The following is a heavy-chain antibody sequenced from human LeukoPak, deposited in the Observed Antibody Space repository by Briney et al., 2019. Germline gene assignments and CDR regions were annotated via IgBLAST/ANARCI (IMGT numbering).Heavy chain of an antibody. CDR3: ARPKWGSYYYYYMDV. D-gene: IGHD1-26*01. CDR1: GFTFSSYA. V-gene: IGHV3-30-3*01. CDR2: ISYDGSNK. Sequence: GGSLRLSCAASGFTFSSYAMHWVRQAPGKGLEWVAVISYDGSNKYYADSVKGRFTISRDNSKNTLHLQMNSLRVEDTAVYYCARPKWGSYYYYYMDVWGKGTTVTVSS. J-gene: IGHJ6*03.